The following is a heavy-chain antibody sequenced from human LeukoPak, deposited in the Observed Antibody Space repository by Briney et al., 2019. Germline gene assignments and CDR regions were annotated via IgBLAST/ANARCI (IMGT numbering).Heavy chain of an antibody. D-gene: IGHD5-18*01. CDR3: ARDIGDTAVFHVFDI. V-gene: IGHV4-39*02. Sequence: SETLSLTCTVSGGSISSSSYYWGWIRQPPGKGLEWIGSIYYSGSTYYNPSLKSRVTISVDTSKNQFSLKLSSVTAADTAVYYCARDIGDTAVFHVFDIWGQGTMVTVSS. J-gene: IGHJ3*02. CDR1: GGSISSSSYY. CDR2: IYYSGST.